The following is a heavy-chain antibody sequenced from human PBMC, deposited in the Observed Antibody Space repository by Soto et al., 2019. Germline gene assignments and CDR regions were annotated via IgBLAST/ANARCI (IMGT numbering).Heavy chain of an antibody. Sequence: GGSLRLSCAASGFTFSSYAMSWVRQAPGKGLEWVSAISGSGGSTYYADSVKGRFTISRDNSKNTLYLQMNSLRAEDTAVYYCATLPLYDYIWGSYRLFDYWGQGTLVTVSS. D-gene: IGHD3-16*02. CDR2: ISGSGGST. J-gene: IGHJ4*02. CDR3: ATLPLYDYIWGSYRLFDY. CDR1: GFTFSSYA. V-gene: IGHV3-23*01.